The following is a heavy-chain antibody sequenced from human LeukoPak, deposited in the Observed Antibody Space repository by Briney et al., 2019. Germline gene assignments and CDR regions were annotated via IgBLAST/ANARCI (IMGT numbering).Heavy chain of an antibody. CDR1: GFTFSSYG. CDR2: ISSSSSYT. Sequence: PGRSLRLSCAASGFTFSSYGMHWVRQAPGKGLEWVSYISSSSSYTNYADSVKGRFTISRDNAKNSLYLQMNSLRAEDTAVYYCARLRIQLWYNDYWGQGTLVTVSS. J-gene: IGHJ4*02. V-gene: IGHV3-21*05. D-gene: IGHD5-18*01. CDR3: ARLRIQLWYNDY.